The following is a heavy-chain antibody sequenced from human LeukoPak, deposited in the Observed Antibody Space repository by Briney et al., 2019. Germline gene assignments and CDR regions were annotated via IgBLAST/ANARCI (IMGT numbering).Heavy chain of an antibody. CDR2: INTNTGNP. Sequence: ASVKASCKASGYTFTSYAMNWVRQAPGQGLEWMGWINTNTGNPTYAQGFTGRFVFSLDTSVSTAYLQISSLKAEDTAVYYCAREPPYYYDSRPFDYWGQGTLVTVSS. CDR3: AREPPYYYDSRPFDY. J-gene: IGHJ4*02. CDR1: GYTFTSYA. D-gene: IGHD3-22*01. V-gene: IGHV7-4-1*02.